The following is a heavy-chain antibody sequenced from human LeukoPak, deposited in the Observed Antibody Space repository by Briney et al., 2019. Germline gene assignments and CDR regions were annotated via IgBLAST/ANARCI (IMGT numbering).Heavy chain of an antibody. CDR2: INHSGST. CDR1: GGSFSGYY. J-gene: IGHJ4*02. Sequence: NPSETLSLTCAVYGGSFSGYYWSWIRQPPGKGREGIGEINHSGSTNYNPSLKSRVTISVDTSKNQFSLKPSSVAAADTAVYYCARAGYSGYELKDWGQGTLVTVSS. D-gene: IGHD5-12*01. V-gene: IGHV4-34*01. CDR3: ARAGYSGYELKD.